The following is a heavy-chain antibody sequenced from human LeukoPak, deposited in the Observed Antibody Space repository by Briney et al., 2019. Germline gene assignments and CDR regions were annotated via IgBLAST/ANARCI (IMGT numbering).Heavy chain of an antibody. CDR1: GFTVSSNY. J-gene: IGHJ3*02. Sequence: PGGSLRLSCAASGFTVSSNYMSWVRQAPGKGLGWVSVIYAGGSTYYADSVKGRFTISRDNSKNTLYLQMNSLRAEDTAVYYCARETDYGDLRTPEAFDIWGQGTMVTVSS. D-gene: IGHD4-17*01. CDR2: IYAGGST. CDR3: ARETDYGDLRTPEAFDI. V-gene: IGHV3-53*01.